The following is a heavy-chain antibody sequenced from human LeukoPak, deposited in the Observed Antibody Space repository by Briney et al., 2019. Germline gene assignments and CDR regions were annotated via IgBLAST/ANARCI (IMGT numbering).Heavy chain of an antibody. CDR1: GFTFSSYG. CDR3: ARDPYSSSWYGRPGYYYYYYMDV. D-gene: IGHD6-13*01. J-gene: IGHJ6*03. V-gene: IGHV3-30*19. CDR2: IWYDGSNK. Sequence: GRSLRLSCAASGFTFSSYGMHWVRQAPGKGLEWVAVIWYDGSNKYYADSVKGRFTISRDNSKNTLYLQMNSLRAEDTAVYYCARDPYSSSWYGRPGYYYYYYMDVWGKGTTVTVSS.